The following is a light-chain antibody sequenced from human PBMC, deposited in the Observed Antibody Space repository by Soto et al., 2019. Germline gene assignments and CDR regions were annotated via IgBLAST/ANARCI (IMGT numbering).Light chain of an antibody. J-gene: IGKJ4*01. CDR1: QSVSSY. V-gene: IGKV3-11*01. Sequence: EIVLTQSPATLSLSPGERATLSCRASQSVSSYLAWYQQKPGQAPRLLIYDASNRATGIPARFSGSGSGTDFTLTISSLKPEDFAVYYCQQRSNWPPGALTFGGGTKVDIK. CDR2: DAS. CDR3: QQRSNWPPGALT.